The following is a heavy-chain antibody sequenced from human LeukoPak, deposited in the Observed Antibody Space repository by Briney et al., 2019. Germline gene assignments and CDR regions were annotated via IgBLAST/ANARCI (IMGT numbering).Heavy chain of an antibody. CDR1: GFTFSSYG. Sequence: GGSLRLSCAASGFTFSSYGMHWVRQAPGKGLEWVAVISYDGSNKYYADSVKGRFTISRDNSKNTLYLQMNSLRAEDTAVYYCAKGRYSGYDLFDYWGQGTLVTVSS. V-gene: IGHV3-30*18. D-gene: IGHD5-12*01. CDR2: ISYDGSNK. CDR3: AKGRYSGYDLFDY. J-gene: IGHJ4*02.